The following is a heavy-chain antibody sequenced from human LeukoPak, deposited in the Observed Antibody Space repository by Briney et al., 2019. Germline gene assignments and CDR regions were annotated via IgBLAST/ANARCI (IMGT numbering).Heavy chain of an antibody. J-gene: IGHJ4*02. V-gene: IGHV1-2*02. Sequence: GASVKASCKASGYTFTGYYIHWVRQAPGQGLEWMGWINPNSRDTKYAQKFQGRVTMTRDTSISTAYMELSRLRSDDTAVYYCARLAVRPQWGQGTLVTVSS. CDR3: ARLAVRPQ. CDR2: INPNSRDT. CDR1: GYTFTGYY.